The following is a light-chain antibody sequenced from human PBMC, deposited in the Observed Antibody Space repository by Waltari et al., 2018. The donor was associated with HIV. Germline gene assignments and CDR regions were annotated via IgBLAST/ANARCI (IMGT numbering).Light chain of an antibody. Sequence: QSVLTQPPSASGTPGQRVTISCSGSSTNIGSNTVTWYQQLPGTAPKTLIYSNNQRPSWVPDRFSGSKSGTSVSLAISGLQSEDDTDYYCAAWDDSLNGWVFGGGTKLTVL. J-gene: IGLJ3*02. CDR2: SNN. CDR1: STNIGSNT. CDR3: AAWDDSLNGWV. V-gene: IGLV1-44*01.